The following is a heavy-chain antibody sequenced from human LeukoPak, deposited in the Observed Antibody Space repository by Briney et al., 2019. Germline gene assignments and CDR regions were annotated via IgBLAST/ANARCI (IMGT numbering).Heavy chain of an antibody. D-gene: IGHD3-16*01. Sequence: ASVKVSCKASGYNFTGYNIHWVRQAPGQGLEWMGWINPNSGDTNYAQKFQGRVTMTRDTSISTAYMELSSLRSDDTAVYYCARDATIRFGEQNWGQGTLVTVTS. CDR1: GYNFTGYN. CDR2: INPNSGDT. J-gene: IGHJ4*02. V-gene: IGHV1-2*02. CDR3: ARDATIRFGEQN.